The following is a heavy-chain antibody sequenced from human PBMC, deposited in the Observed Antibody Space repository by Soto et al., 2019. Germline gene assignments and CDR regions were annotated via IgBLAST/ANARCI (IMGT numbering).Heavy chain of an antibody. CDR1: GGTFSSYS. J-gene: IGHJ6*02. CDR3: ARDRGDIAASASNYYYYYYGMDV. V-gene: IGHV1-69*06. CDR2: IIPIFGTA. D-gene: IGHD6-6*01. Sequence: SVKVSCKASGGTFSSYSISWVRQAPGQGLECMGGIIPIFGTANYAQKFQGRVTITADKSTSTAYMELSSLRSEDTAVYYCARDRGDIAASASNYYYYYYGMDVWGQGTTVTVSS.